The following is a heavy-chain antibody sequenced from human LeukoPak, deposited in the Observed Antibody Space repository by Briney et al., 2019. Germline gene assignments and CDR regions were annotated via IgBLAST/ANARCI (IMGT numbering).Heavy chain of an antibody. CDR3: ARGGCSNPSCLAD. CDR2: LINHDTTA. V-gene: IGHV3-74*01. CDR1: GFTLSNYY. D-gene: IGHD2-2*01. J-gene: IGHJ4*02. Sequence: GGSLRLSCAASGFTLSNYYMHWVRQPPGKGLVWVSRLINHDTTATYADSVKGRFTISRDNAKNTLYLQMNSLRADETAVYYCARGGCSNPSCLADWGQGILVTVSS.